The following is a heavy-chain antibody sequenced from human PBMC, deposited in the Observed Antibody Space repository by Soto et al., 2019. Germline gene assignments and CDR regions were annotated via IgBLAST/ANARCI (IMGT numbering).Heavy chain of an antibody. V-gene: IGHV4-59*08. D-gene: IGHD2-2*01. Sequence: SETLSLTCTVSGGSISGNYWSWIRQPPGKGLEWIGYIYYSGSTNYNPSLKSRVTISVDTSKNQFSLKLSSVTAADTAVYYCARALGYCSSTSCYYWFDPWGQGTLVTVSS. CDR3: ARALGYCSSTSCYYWFDP. CDR2: IYYSGST. J-gene: IGHJ5*02. CDR1: GGSISGNY.